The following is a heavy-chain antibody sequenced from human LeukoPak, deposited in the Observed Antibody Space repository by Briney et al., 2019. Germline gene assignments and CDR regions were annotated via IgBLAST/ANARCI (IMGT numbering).Heavy chain of an antibody. V-gene: IGHV3-23*01. CDR3: AKDFGRNLGGPGY. CDR1: GFTFSSFP. Sequence: GGSLRLSCAASGFTFSSFPMSWIRQAPGKGLEWVSTISGSGRVTYYADSVKGRFTISRDNSKNTLYLQMNSLRGEDTAVYYCAKDFGRNLGGPGYWGRGTLVIVSS. D-gene: IGHD1-14*01. J-gene: IGHJ4*02. CDR2: ISGSGRVT.